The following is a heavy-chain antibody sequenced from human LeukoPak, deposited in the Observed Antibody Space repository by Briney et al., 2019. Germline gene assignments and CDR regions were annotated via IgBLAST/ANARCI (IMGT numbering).Heavy chain of an antibody. Sequence: PGRSLRLSCAASGFTFDDYAMHWVRQAPGKGLEWVSGISWNSGSIGYADSVKGRFTISRDNAKNSLYLQMNSLRAEDTALYYCAKDIGYSSSWYYFDYWGQGTLVTVS. CDR2: ISWNSGSI. D-gene: IGHD6-13*01. V-gene: IGHV3-9*01. J-gene: IGHJ4*02. CDR1: GFTFDDYA. CDR3: AKDIGYSSSWYYFDY.